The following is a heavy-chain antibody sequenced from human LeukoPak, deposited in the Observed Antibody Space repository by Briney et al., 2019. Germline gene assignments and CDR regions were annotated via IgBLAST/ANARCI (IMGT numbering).Heavy chain of an antibody. D-gene: IGHD1-7*01. J-gene: IGHJ4*02. CDR2: FDPEDDEI. Sequence: SVKVSCKVSGYTLIELFMHWVRQAPGKGLDWMGGFDPEDDEIIYAQRFQGRVTMTEDASTDTAYMELRSLRSEDTAVYYCATATGNFYFYSWGQGTLVTVSS. CDR3: ATATGNFYFYS. V-gene: IGHV1-24*01. CDR1: GYTLIELF.